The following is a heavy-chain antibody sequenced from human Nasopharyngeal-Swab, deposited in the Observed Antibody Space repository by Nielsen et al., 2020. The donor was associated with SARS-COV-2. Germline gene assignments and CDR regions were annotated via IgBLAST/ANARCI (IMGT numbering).Heavy chain of an antibody. J-gene: IGHJ4*02. CDR2: IYHSGST. CDR1: GGSISSGGYS. Sequence: LRLSCAVSGGSISSGGYSWSWIRQPPGKGLEWIGYIYHSGSTYYNPSLKSRVTISVDTSKNQFSLKLSSVTAADTAVYYCVRTVDTAMVYYFDYWGQGTLVTVSS. V-gene: IGHV4-30-2*05. D-gene: IGHD5-18*01. CDR3: VRTVDTAMVYYFDY.